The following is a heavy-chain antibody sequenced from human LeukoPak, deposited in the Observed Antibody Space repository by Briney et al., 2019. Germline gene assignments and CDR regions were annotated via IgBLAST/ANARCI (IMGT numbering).Heavy chain of an antibody. CDR3: ARHSSRSSSIDY. J-gene: IGHJ4*02. V-gene: IGHV4-4*09. CDR1: GGSISSYY. CDR2: IYTSGST. Sequence: SETLSLTCTVSGGSISSYYWSWIRQPPGKGLEWIGYIYTSGSTNYNPSLKSRVTISVDTSENQFSLKLSSVTAADTAVYYCARHSSRSSSIDYWGQGTLVTVSS. D-gene: IGHD2-2*01.